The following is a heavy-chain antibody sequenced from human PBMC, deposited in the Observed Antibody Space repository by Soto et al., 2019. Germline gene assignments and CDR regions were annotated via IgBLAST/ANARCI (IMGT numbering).Heavy chain of an antibody. D-gene: IGHD2-21*02. J-gene: IGHJ4*02. CDR2: ISYDGSNK. CDR1: GFTFSSYG. V-gene: IGHV3-30*18. Sequence: QVQLVESGGGVVQPGRSLRLSCAASGFTFSSYGMHWVRQAPGKGLEWVAVISYDGSNKYYADSVKGRFTISRDNSKNTLYLQMNSPRAEDTAVYYCAKDTQPGVVVTAIPLGYFDYWGQGTLVTVSS. CDR3: AKDTQPGVVVTAIPLGYFDY.